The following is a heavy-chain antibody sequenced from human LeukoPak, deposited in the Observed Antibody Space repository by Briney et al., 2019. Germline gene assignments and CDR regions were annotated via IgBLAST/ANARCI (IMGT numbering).Heavy chain of an antibody. CDR2: INGDGSTT. CDR1: GFTFSSYW. J-gene: IGHJ4*02. Sequence: GGSLRLSCAASGFTFSSYWMHWVRQAPGKGLVWVSVINGDGSTTRCPDSVKGRFTISRDNAKNTLYLQMNSLRVEDTAVYYCARGGYAYRARGLDSWGKGTLVTASS. CDR3: ARGGYAYRARGLDS. D-gene: IGHD2-15*01. V-gene: IGHV3-74*01.